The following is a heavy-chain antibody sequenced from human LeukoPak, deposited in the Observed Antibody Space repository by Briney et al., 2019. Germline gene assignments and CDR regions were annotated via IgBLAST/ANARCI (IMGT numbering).Heavy chain of an antibody. CDR2: ISSSSSYM. Sequence: GGSLRLSCAASGFTFSSYSMNWVRQAPGKGLEWVSSISSSSSYMYYADSVKGRCTISRDNAKNSLYLQMNSLRGEDTAVYYCSKASRPTPLRFLESTPWAIFDYWGQGTLVTVSS. V-gene: IGHV3-21*01. D-gene: IGHD3-3*01. J-gene: IGHJ4*02. CDR1: GFTFSSYS. CDR3: SKASRPTPLRFLESTPWAIFDY.